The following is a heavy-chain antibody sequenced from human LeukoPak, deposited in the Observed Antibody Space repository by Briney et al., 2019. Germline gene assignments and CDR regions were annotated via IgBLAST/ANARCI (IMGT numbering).Heavy chain of an antibody. Sequence: EASETLSLTCTVSGGSISSGSYYWSWIRQPAGKGLEWIGRIYTSGSTNYNPSLKSRVTMSVDTSKNQFSLKLSSVTAADTAVYYSTRELSGSQDYWGQGTLVTVSS. CDR1: GGSISSGSYY. D-gene: IGHD3-22*01. V-gene: IGHV4-61*02. CDR2: IYTSGST. J-gene: IGHJ4*02. CDR3: TRELSGSQDY.